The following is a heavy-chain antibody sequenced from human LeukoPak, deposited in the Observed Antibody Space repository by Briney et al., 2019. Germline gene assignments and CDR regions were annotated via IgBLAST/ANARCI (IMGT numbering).Heavy chain of an antibody. V-gene: IGHV4-34*01. CDR3: ARGAWATRLAS. Sequence: SQTLSLTCAVYGESLNSYYWSWVRQPPGEGLEWIGEIYESGTTKYNPSLKSRVAISMVPSKQQFSLRLSSVTAADTAVYYCARGAWATRLASWGLGTPVIVSS. CDR2: IYESGTT. J-gene: IGHJ4*02. D-gene: IGHD2-15*01. CDR1: GESLNSYY.